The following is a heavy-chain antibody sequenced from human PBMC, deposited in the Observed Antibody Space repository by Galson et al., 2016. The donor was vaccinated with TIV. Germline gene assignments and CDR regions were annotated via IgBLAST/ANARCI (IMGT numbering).Heavy chain of an antibody. CDR3: ARDHSYHSFDY. V-gene: IGHV3-7*01. J-gene: IGHJ4*02. D-gene: IGHD1-14*01. CDR1: GFTFNNYW. CDR2: IKEDGSTI. Sequence: SLRLSCAVSGFTFNNYWMSWVRQAPGKGLEWVANIKEDGSTIYYVDSVEGRFTISRDNAKNSLYLQMNSLRAEDTAMYYCARDHSYHSFDYWGQGTLVTVSS.